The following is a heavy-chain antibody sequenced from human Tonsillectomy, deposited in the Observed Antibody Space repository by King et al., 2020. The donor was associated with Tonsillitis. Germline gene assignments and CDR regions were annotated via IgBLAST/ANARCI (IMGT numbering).Heavy chain of an antibody. Sequence: VQLQESGPGLVKPSQTLSLTCTVSGGSISSGSFYWSWIRQPAGKGLEWIGRIYISGSTNYNPSLKSRVTMSVDSSKNQFSLKLSSVTAADTAVYFCARDLGYSYGINFFDYWGQGTLVTVSS. D-gene: IGHD5-18*01. V-gene: IGHV4-61*02. CDR1: GGSISSGSFY. CDR3: ARDLGYSYGINFFDY. J-gene: IGHJ4*02. CDR2: IYISGST.